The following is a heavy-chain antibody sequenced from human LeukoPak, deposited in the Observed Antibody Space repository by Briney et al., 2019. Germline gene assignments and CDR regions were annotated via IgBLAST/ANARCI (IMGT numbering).Heavy chain of an antibody. CDR3: AKGGGATVPFDN. CDR2: ISVSGGST. CDR1: GFTFSTYW. D-gene: IGHD4-11*01. V-gene: IGHV3-23*01. Sequence: GGSLRLSCAASGFTFSTYWMSWVREAPGKGLEWVSVISVSGGSTYYADSVKGRFTISRDNSKNTLYLQMNSLRVEDTAVYYCAKGGGATVPFDNWGQGTLVTVSS. J-gene: IGHJ4*02.